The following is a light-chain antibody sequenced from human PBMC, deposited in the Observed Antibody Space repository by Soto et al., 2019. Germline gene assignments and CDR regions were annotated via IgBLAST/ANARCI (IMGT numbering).Light chain of an antibody. CDR1: QSVSSSY. Sequence: IVFTQSPVTLSFSPGERATLSYRSSQSVSSSYLAWYQQKPGQAPRLLIYDASNRATGIPARFSGSGSGTDFTLTISSLEPEDFAVYYCQQRSNWPITFGQGTRLEIK. CDR2: DAS. V-gene: IGKV3D-20*02. J-gene: IGKJ5*01. CDR3: QQRSNWPIT.